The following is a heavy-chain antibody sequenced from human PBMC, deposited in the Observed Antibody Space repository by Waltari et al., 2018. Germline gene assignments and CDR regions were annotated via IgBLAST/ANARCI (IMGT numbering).Heavy chain of an antibody. V-gene: IGHV1-69*04. CDR1: GGTFSSYP. CDR3: ARPTGDSTASSNWFDP. J-gene: IGHJ5*02. Sequence: QVQLVQSGAEVKKPGSSVRGSCKASGGTFSSYPISWVRQAPGQGLEWMGRLIPFLDRANYAQRFQGRLTITADKSTNTAYMELASLTSEDTAVYYCARPTGDSTASSNWFDPWGQGTLVTVSS. D-gene: IGHD6-6*01. CDR2: LIPFLDRA.